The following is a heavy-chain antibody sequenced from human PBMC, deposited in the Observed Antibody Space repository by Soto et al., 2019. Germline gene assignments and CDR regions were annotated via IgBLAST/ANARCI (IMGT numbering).Heavy chain of an antibody. V-gene: IGHV4-31*03. CDR3: ARESSGYCSGGSCYGGAFDI. CDR1: GGSISSGGYY. D-gene: IGHD2-15*01. Sequence: SETLSLTCTVSGGSISSGGYYWSWIRQHPGKGLEWIGYIYYSGSTYYNPSLESRVTISVDTSKNQFSLKLSSVTAADTAVYYCARESSGYCSGGSCYGGAFDIWGQGTMVTVSS. CDR2: IYYSGST. J-gene: IGHJ3*02.